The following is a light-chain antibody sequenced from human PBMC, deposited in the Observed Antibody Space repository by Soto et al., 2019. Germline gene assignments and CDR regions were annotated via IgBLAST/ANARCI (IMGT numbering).Light chain of an antibody. CDR1: SSNIGSNT. CDR3: AASDDSLNVYVV. J-gene: IGLJ2*01. V-gene: IGLV1-44*01. Sequence: QSVLTQPPSASGTPGQRVTISCSGSSSNIGSNTVNWYQQLPGTAPKLLIYSNHQRPSGVPDRFSGSKSGTSASLAISGLHSEDEADYYRAASDDSLNVYVVFGGGTKLTVL. CDR2: SNH.